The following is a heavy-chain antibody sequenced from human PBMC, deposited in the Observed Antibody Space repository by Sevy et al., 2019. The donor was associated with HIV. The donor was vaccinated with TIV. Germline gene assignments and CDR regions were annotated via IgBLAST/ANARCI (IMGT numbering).Heavy chain of an antibody. J-gene: IGHJ6*02. CDR1: GFSFDSYD. CDR2: ISSVSTII. V-gene: IGHV3-21*01. Sequence: GGSLRLSCTGSGFSFDSYDMNWVRQAPGKGLEWVASISSVSTIIYYGDSVRGRFSISRDNAKKSLYLQMNSLRVEDTAVYYCARVVGYVSGNYYKYHYDLDVWGQGTAVTVSS. D-gene: IGHD3-10*01. CDR3: ARVVGYVSGNYYKYHYDLDV.